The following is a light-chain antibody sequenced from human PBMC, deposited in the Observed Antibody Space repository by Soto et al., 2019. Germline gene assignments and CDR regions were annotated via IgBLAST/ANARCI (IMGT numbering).Light chain of an antibody. J-gene: IGLJ2*01. CDR1: SFNIGAGYA. CDR3: QSYDSSLSGVV. Sequence: QSVLTQPPSVSGAPGQRVTISCTGSSFNIGAGYAVHWYQQLPGTAPKFLIYGDSNRPSGVADRFSGFKSGTSASLAITGLQAEDEADYYCQSYDSSLSGVVFGGGTKVTVL. V-gene: IGLV1-40*01. CDR2: GDS.